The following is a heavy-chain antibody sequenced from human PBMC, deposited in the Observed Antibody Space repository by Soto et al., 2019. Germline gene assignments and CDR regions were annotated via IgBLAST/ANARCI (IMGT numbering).Heavy chain of an antibody. J-gene: IGHJ4*02. Sequence: QVQLQASGPGLVTPSQTLSLTCTVSIGSITSDAYYWSWIRQPPGKGLEYIAYIYHRGITDYNPTLKGRIITSIDTSKDQFSLKLTSVTAADTAVYYCARFQRDTAMGHVDYWGQGILVTVSS. CDR2: IYHRGIT. CDR3: ARFQRDTAMGHVDY. D-gene: IGHD5-18*01. CDR1: IGSITSDAYY. V-gene: IGHV4-30-4*01.